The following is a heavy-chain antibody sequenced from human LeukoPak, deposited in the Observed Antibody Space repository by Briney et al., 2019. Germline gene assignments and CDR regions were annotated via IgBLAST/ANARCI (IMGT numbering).Heavy chain of an antibody. CDR1: GFTFSNSG. Sequence: GGSLRLSCAASGFTFSNSGMHWVRQAPGKGLEWVSAISGSGGSTYYADSVKGRFTISRDNSKNTLYLQMNSLRAEDTAVYYCAKREQAVAGTSDYWGQGTLVTVSS. CDR3: AKREQAVAGTSDY. J-gene: IGHJ4*02. V-gene: IGHV3-23*01. D-gene: IGHD6-19*01. CDR2: ISGSGGST.